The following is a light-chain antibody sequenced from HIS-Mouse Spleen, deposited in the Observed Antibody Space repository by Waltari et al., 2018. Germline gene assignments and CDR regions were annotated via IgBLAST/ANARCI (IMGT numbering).Light chain of an antibody. J-gene: IGLJ1*01. CDR2: QDS. CDR3: QAWDSSTAV. CDR1: NLGDKY. V-gene: IGLV3-1*01. Sequence: SYELTQPPSVSVSPGQTASIPCSGANLGDKYACWYQQKPGQSPVLVIYQDSKRPSGIPERFSGSNSGNTATLTISGTQAMDEADYYCQAWDSSTAVFGTGTKVTVL.